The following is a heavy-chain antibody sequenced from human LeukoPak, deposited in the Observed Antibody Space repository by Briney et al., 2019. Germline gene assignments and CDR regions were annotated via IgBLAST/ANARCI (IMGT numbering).Heavy chain of an antibody. CDR1: GYTFTGYY. V-gene: IGHV1-2*02. CDR3: ARDRPLDADDYYGFYYFDY. D-gene: IGHD3-10*01. CDR2: INPNSGGT. J-gene: IGHJ4*02. Sequence: ASVKVSCKASGYTFTGYYMHWVRQAPGQGLEWMGWINPNSGGTNHAQKFQGRVTMTRDTSISTAYMELSRLRSDDTAVFYCARDRPLDADDYYGFYYFDYWGQGTLVTVSS.